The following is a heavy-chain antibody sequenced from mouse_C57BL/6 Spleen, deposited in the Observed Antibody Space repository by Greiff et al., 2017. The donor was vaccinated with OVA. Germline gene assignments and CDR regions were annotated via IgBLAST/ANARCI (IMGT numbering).Heavy chain of an antibody. J-gene: IGHJ2*01. Sequence: VQLQQPGAELVRPGTSVKLSCKASGYTFTSYWMHWVKQRPGQGLEWIGVIDPSDSYTNYNQKFKGKATLTVDTSSSTAYMQLSSLTSEDSAVYYCAREGIGGYGSSPLDYWGQGTTLTVSS. D-gene: IGHD1-1*01. V-gene: IGHV1-59*01. CDR3: AREGIGGYGSSPLDY. CDR2: IDPSDSYT. CDR1: GYTFTSYW.